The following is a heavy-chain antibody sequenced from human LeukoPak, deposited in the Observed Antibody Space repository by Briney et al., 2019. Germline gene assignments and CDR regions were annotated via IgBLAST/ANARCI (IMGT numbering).Heavy chain of an antibody. Sequence: ASVKVSCKASGYTFTGYYMHWVRRAPGQGLEWMGWINPNSGGTNYAQKFRGRVTMTRDTSISTAYMELSRLRSDDTAVYYCARARPVTTSDYWGQGTLVTVSS. CDR1: GYTFTGYY. J-gene: IGHJ4*02. CDR2: INPNSGGT. V-gene: IGHV1-2*02. CDR3: ARARPVTTSDY. D-gene: IGHD4-11*01.